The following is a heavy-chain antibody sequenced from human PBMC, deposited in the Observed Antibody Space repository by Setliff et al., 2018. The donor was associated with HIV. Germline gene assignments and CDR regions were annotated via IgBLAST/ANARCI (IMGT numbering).Heavy chain of an antibody. D-gene: IGHD3-3*01. V-gene: IGHV4-4*08. Sequence: SETLSLTCIVSGGSVSGYKWSWIRQSPGKGLEWIGYIYTSGSATYNPSLKSRVTISIDTSKNQFSLRLDSVTAADTAVYYCARRDYNFSGTFDIWGQETMVTVSS. CDR1: GGSVSGYK. CDR2: IYTSGSA. J-gene: IGHJ3*02. CDR3: ARRDYNFSGTFDI.